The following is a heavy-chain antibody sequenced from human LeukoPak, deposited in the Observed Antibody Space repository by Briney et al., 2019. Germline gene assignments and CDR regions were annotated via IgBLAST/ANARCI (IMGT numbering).Heavy chain of an antibody. CDR2: ISSSSSYI. Sequence: PGGSLRLSCAAPGFTFSDHYIDWVRQAPGKGLEWVSSISSSSSYIYYADSVKGRFTISRDNAKNSLYLQMNSLRAEDTAVYYCARDNDTVTPYYYYYYMDVWGKGTTVTVSS. CDR3: ARDNDTVTPYYYYYYMDV. V-gene: IGHV3-21*01. J-gene: IGHJ6*03. CDR1: GFTFSDHY. D-gene: IGHD4-11*01.